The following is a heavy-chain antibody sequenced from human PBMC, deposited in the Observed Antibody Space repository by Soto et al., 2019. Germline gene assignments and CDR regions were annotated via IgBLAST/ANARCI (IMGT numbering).Heavy chain of an antibody. CDR2: ISYDGSEK. CDR1: GFTFSTFS. V-gene: IGHV3-30*04. J-gene: IGHJ4*02. Sequence: QVQLVESGGGVVQPGRSLRLSCATSGFTFSTFSMHWVRQAPGKGLEWVAHISYDGSEKDYADSVKGRFTISRDNSDNTLFLQMNSLTSEDTGVYYCARGPESDDFWGQGTLVTVPS. CDR3: ARGPESDDF.